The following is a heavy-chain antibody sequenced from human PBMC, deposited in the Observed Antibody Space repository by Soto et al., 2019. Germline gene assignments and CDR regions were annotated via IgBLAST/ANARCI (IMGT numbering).Heavy chain of an antibody. J-gene: IGHJ5*02. D-gene: IGHD2-15*01. Sequence: QLQLQESGPGLMKPSETLSLTCAVSGGSLTSDEYNWAWIRQSPGKGLEWIGSLFRTGDTYYNPSLKSRVIISTNTSKTQFSLKLNSVTAADTAIYYCARMIFPPSNWFDPWGQGILVTVSS. CDR3: ARMIFPPSNWFDP. CDR2: LFRTGDT. V-gene: IGHV4-39*01. CDR1: GGSLTSDEYN.